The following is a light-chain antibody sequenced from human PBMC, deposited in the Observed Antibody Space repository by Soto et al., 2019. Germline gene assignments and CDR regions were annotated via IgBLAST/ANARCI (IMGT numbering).Light chain of an antibody. V-gene: IGKV3-20*01. CDR2: GAS. Sequence: EIVLTQSPDTLSLSPGERATLSCRASQSVDYNWLAWYQLRPGQAPRLLIFGASNRPDGIPDKFSGSGSGTDFTLTINGLEPEDFAVYYCQQYHTSPYTFGQGTKLEV. J-gene: IGKJ2*01. CDR3: QQYHTSPYT. CDR1: QSVDYNW.